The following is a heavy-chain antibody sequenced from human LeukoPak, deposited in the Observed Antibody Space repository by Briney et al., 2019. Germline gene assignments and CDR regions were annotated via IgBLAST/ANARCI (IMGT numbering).Heavy chain of an antibody. CDR1: GYTFSNFG. CDR3: ARDGTSTDDY. J-gene: IGHJ4*02. CDR2: ISGNNDNP. V-gene: IGHV1-18*01. D-gene: IGHD2-2*01. Sequence: GASVKVSCKASGYTFSNFGINWVRQAPGQGLEWIAWISGNNDNPNYGQKFQGRFTVTTDSSTSTAYMELRNLRSDDTAVYYCARDGTSTDDYRGQGTLVTVSS.